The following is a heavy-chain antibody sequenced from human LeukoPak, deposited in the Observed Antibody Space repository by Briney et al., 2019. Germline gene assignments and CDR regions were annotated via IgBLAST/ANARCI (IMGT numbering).Heavy chain of an antibody. Sequence: GTSVKVSCKASGFTFTSSAMQWVRQARGQRLEWIGWIVVGSGNTNYAQKFQERATITRDMSTSTAYMELSSLRSEDTAVYYCAARIAAGGLFDYWGQGTLVTVSS. CDR1: GFTFTSSA. D-gene: IGHD6-13*01. CDR2: IVVGSGNT. V-gene: IGHV1-58*02. J-gene: IGHJ4*02. CDR3: AARIAAGGLFDY.